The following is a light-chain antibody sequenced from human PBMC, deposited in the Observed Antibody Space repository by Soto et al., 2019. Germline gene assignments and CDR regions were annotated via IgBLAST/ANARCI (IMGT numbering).Light chain of an antibody. CDR3: CSYAGSYFFV. J-gene: IGLJ1*01. V-gene: IGLV2-11*01. CDR2: DVT. Sequence: QSALTQPRSVSGSPGQSVTISCTGTSSDVGGYNYVSWYQQHPGKAPKLILYDVTKRPSGVPDRFSGSKSGNTASLTISGRQAEDEADYHCCSYAGSYFFVFGTGTKLTVL. CDR1: SSDVGGYNY.